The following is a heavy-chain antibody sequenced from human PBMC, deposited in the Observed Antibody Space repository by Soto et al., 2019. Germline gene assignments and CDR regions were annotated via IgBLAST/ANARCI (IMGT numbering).Heavy chain of an antibody. CDR3: AKSWELRRFFAS. J-gene: IGHJ4*02. V-gene: IGHV4-4*02. CDR1: GASIISENW. CDR2: IHHTAST. D-gene: IGHD1-26*01. Sequence: QVQLQESGPGLVKPSGTLSLTCAVSGASIISENWWTWVRQSPGKGLEWIGEIHHTASTTYNPSLDSRVTMSVDKSKNLFSLILSSVTAADTALYYCAKSWELRRFFASWGQGTLVTVSS.